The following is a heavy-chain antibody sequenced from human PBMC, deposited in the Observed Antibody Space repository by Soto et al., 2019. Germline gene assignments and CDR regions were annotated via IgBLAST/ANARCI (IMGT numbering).Heavy chain of an antibody. CDR2: ISSSSSYI. CDR1: GFTFSSYS. D-gene: IGHD3-22*01. Sequence: GGSLRLSCAASGFTFSSYSMNWVRQAPGKGLEWDSSISSSSSYIYYADPVKGRFTISRDNAKNSLYLQMNCLRAEDTAVYYCARDAYYCYSSGYYYVNYWGQGTLCTVSS. CDR3: ARDAYYCYSSGYYYVNY. V-gene: IGHV3-21*01. J-gene: IGHJ4*02.